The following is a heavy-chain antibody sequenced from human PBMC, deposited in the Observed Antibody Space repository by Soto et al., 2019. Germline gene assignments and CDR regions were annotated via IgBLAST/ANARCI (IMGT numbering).Heavy chain of an antibody. J-gene: IGHJ6*02. CDR3: ARAGNGYSGGSCYSHYYYYYGMDL. CDR2: IIPIFGTA. D-gene: IGHD2-15*01. CDR1: GGTFSSYA. V-gene: IGHV1-69*01. Sequence: QMQLVQSGAEVKKPGSSVKVSCKASGGTFSSYAISWVRQAPGQGLEWMGGIIPIFGTANYAQKFQGRVTTTPDESTRPAYMELSRLRSEDTAVYYCARAGNGYSGGSCYSHYYYYYGMDLWGQGTTVTVSS.